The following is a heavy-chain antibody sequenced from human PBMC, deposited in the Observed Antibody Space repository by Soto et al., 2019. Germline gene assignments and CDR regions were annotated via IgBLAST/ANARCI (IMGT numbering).Heavy chain of an antibody. CDR1: GFAFSRYG. CDR2: ISYDGSNK. J-gene: IGHJ6*02. CDR3: AKDLHSSETYTYYCGMDV. V-gene: IGHV3-30*18. D-gene: IGHD3-10*01. Sequence: GGSLRLSCAASGFAFSRYGIHWVRQAPGKGLEWVAVISYDGSNKFYADSVKGRFTISRDNSKNTLYLQMNSLSAEDTAVYYCAKDLHSSETYTYYCGMDVWGQGTTGTVSS.